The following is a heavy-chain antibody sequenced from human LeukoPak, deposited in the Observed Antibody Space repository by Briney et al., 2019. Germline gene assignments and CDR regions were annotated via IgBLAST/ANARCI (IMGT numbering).Heavy chain of an antibody. V-gene: IGHV2-5*02. J-gene: IGHJ4*02. CDR1: GFSLSTSGVG. CDR3: ARQSPRITMVRGVPAYFDY. Sequence: SGPTLVKPTQTLTLTCTFSGFSLSTSGVGVGWIRQPPGKALEWLALIYWDDDKHYSPSLKSRLTITKDTSKNQVVLTMTNMDPVDTATYYCARQSPRITMVRGVPAYFDYWGQGTLVTVSS. D-gene: IGHD3-10*01. CDR2: IYWDDDK.